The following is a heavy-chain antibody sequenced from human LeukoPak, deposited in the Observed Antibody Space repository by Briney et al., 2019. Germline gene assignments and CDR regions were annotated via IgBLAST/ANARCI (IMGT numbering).Heavy chain of an antibody. Sequence: GESLKISCKASGYSFTSYWIGWVRQMPRKGLEWMGIIYPDDSDTRYSPSFQDQVTISADKSISTAYMQWSSLKASDTAMYYCARQVSSSGWFAQRGQRGIVSVSS. CDR3: ARQVSSSGWFAQ. CDR1: GYSFTSYW. D-gene: IGHD6-6*01. CDR2: IYPDDSDT. V-gene: IGHV5-51*01. J-gene: IGHJ5*02.